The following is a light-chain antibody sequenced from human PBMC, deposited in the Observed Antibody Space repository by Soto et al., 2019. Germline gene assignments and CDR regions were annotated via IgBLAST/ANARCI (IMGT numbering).Light chain of an antibody. V-gene: IGLV2-14*01. J-gene: IGLJ1*01. CDR2: DVN. Sequence: QSALAQPASVSGSFGQSITISCSGPNTDLGVYGYVSWYQHQPGKAPKLLIYDVNNRPSGISDRFSGSKSGDTASLTISGLQDEDEADYFCFSKISGFVYGFGTGTKVTVL. CDR1: NTDLGVYGY. CDR3: FSKISGFVYG.